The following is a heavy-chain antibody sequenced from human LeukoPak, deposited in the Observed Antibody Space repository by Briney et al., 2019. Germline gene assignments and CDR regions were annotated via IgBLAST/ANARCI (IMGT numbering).Heavy chain of an antibody. Sequence: ASVKVSCKASGYTFTSYAMNWVRQAPGQGLEWMGWINTNTGNPTYAQGFTGRFVFSLDTSVSTAYLQISSLKAEDTAVYYCARESHGFGELLVDYWGQGTLVTVSS. J-gene: IGHJ4*02. V-gene: IGHV7-4-1*02. CDR1: GYTFTSYA. CDR2: INTNTGNP. D-gene: IGHD3-10*01. CDR3: ARESHGFGELLVDY.